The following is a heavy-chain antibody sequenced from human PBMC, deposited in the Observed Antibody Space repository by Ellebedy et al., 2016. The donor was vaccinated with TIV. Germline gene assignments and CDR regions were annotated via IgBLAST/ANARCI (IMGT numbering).Heavy chain of an antibody. V-gene: IGHV4-59*01. D-gene: IGHD3-10*01. CDR3: ARREGYYGTGSYYAN. J-gene: IGHJ4*02. Sequence: MPSETLSLTCTVSGDSIRSYYWSWIRQPPGKGLEWIGYIYYSGSTNYNTSLKSRVTISIDTSKNQFSLKLSSVTAADTAVYYSARREGYYGTGSYYANWGQGTLVTVSS. CDR2: IYYSGST. CDR1: GDSIRSYY.